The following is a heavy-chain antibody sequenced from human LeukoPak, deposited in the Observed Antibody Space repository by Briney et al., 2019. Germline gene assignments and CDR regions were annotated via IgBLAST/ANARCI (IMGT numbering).Heavy chain of an antibody. V-gene: IGHV3-33*01. J-gene: IGHJ6*02. CDR3: ASSTLFYGSGSSPARGMDV. CDR2: IWYDGSNK. Sequence: GGSLRLSCAASGFTFSSYGMHWVRQVPGKGLEWVAVIWYDGSNKYYADSVKGRFTISRDNSKNTLYLQMNSLRAEDTAVYYCASSTLFYGSGSSPARGMDVWGQGTTVTVSS. D-gene: IGHD3-10*01. CDR1: GFTFSSYG.